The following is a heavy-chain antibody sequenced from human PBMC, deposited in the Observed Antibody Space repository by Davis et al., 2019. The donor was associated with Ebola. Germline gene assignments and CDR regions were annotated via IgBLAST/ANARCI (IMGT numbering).Heavy chain of an antibody. Sequence: GGSLRLSCAVSGFSVATKYIGWVRQVPGKGLEWVSMLHSGHQTYYTDSVKDRFTISRDDSKNTVFLQMSGLKVEDTAVYYCAKRLVEEVYYYGMDVWGQGTTVTVSS. D-gene: IGHD6-6*01. CDR3: AKRLVEEVYYYGMDV. CDR1: GFSVATKY. V-gene: IGHV3-53*01. CDR2: LHSGHQT. J-gene: IGHJ6*02.